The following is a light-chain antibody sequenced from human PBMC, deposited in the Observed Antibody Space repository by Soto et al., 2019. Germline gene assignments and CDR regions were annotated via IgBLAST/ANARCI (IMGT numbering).Light chain of an antibody. CDR2: KAS. V-gene: IGKV1-5*03. CDR3: QQYNSCPLT. J-gene: IGKJ4*01. CDR1: QSISGW. Sequence: DIQMTQSPSTLSASVGDRVTITCRASQSISGWVAWHQRKPGKAPKLLISKASSLESGVSSRFSGSGYGTEFTLTISSLQPDDFATYYCQQYNSCPLTFGGGTKVDIK.